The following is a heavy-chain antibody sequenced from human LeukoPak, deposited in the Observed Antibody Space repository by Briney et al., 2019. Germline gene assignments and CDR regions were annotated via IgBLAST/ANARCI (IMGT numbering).Heavy chain of an antibody. CDR3: ATYTHWVAGDV. D-gene: IGHD3-16*01. J-gene: IGHJ6*02. V-gene: IGHV3-7*01. CDR2: MNQDGSEK. Sequence: AGSLRLSCAASGFSFISYGMHWVRQAPGKGLEWVANMNQDGSEKAYVDSVKGRFAISRDNARNSLYLQMSSLRAEDTAVYYCATYTHWVAGDVWGQGTTVTVSS. CDR1: GFSFISYG.